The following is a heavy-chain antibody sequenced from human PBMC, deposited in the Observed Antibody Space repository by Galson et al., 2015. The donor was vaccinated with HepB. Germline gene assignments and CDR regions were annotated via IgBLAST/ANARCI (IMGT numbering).Heavy chain of an antibody. CDR1: GYSFTSYW. J-gene: IGHJ6*03. V-gene: IGHV5-51*01. CDR2: IYPGDSDT. CDR3: ARHVKAGGYCSSTSCSGPYYYYYMDV. D-gene: IGHD2-2*01. Sequence: QSGAEVKKPGESLKISCKGSGYSFTSYWIGWVRQMPGKGLEWVGIIYPGDSDTRYSPSFQGQVTISADKSISTAYLQWSSLKASDTAMYYCARHVKAGGYCSSTSCSGPYYYYYMDVWGKGTTVTVSS.